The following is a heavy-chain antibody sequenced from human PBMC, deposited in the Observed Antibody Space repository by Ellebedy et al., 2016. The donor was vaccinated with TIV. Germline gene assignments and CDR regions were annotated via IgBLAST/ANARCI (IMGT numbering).Heavy chain of an antibody. D-gene: IGHD3-3*01. CDR1: GFTFSSYA. V-gene: IGHV3-30-3*01. Sequence: PGGSLRLSCAASGFTFSSYAMHWVRQAPGKGLEWVAFISYDGSNKYYADSVKGRFIISRDNSKNTLYLQMNSLRAEDTAVYYCARSNRGVVIIPFDYWGQGTLVTVSS. CDR2: ISYDGSNK. J-gene: IGHJ4*02. CDR3: ARSNRGVVIIPFDY.